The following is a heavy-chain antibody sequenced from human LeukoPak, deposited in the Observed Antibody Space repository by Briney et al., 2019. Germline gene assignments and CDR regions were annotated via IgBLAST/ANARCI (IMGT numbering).Heavy chain of an antibody. CDR3: ARAAKFEFYFDS. Sequence: GGSLRLSCAASGFTFSSYSMNWVRQAPGKGLEWVSSISSSSSYIYYADSVKGRFTISIDNAKNSLYLQMNSLRAEDTAVYYCARAAKFEFYFDSWGQGTLVTVSS. V-gene: IGHV3-21*01. CDR2: ISSSSSYI. J-gene: IGHJ4*02. CDR1: GFTFSSYS. D-gene: IGHD3-10*01.